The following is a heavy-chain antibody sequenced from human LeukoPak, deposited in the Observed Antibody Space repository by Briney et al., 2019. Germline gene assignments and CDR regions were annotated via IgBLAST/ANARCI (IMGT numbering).Heavy chain of an antibody. V-gene: IGHV3-7*01. Sequence: GGSLTLSCAASGFRFNTYWMSWARHAPGKGREWGANIKEDGHEKYYADSVKGRFTISRDNGKNPLDLHMNSLGAADTAVYYCARDRGTSYLSSFDYWGQGTLVTVSS. D-gene: IGHD6-6*01. J-gene: IGHJ4*02. CDR1: GFRFNTYW. CDR3: ARDRGTSYLSSFDY. CDR2: IKEDGHEK.